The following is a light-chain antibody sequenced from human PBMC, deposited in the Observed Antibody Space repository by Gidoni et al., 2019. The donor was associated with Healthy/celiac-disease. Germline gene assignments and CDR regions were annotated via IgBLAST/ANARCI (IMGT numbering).Light chain of an antibody. Sequence: QSVLTQPPSASGTPGQRVTISCSGSSSNIGSNTVNWYQQLPGTAPKLLIYSNNQRPSGVSDRFSGSKSGTSASLAISGLQSEDEADYYCEAWDDSLNGPWVFGGGTKLTVL. J-gene: IGLJ3*02. CDR2: SNN. CDR1: SSNIGSNT. V-gene: IGLV1-44*01. CDR3: EAWDDSLNGPWV.